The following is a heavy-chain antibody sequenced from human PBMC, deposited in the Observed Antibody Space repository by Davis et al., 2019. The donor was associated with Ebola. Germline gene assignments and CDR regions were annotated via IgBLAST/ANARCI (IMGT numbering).Heavy chain of an antibody. J-gene: IGHJ1*01. V-gene: IGHV3-21*01. CDR2: ISSSSSYI. D-gene: IGHD6-19*01. CDR3: ARVPVAGTYFQH. Sequence: PGGSLRLSCAASGFTFSSYSMNWVRQAPGKGLEWVSSISSSSSYIYYADSVKGRFTISRDNAKNSLYLQMNSLRAEDTAVYYCARVPVAGTYFQHWGQGTLVTVSS. CDR1: GFTFSSYS.